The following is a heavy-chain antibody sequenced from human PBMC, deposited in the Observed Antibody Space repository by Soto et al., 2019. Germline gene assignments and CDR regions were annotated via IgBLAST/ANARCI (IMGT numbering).Heavy chain of an antibody. J-gene: IGHJ3*02. CDR1: GYSFTSYW. CDR2: IYPGDSDT. V-gene: IGHV5-51*01. D-gene: IGHD6-19*01. Sequence: PGESLKISCKGSGYSFTSYWIGWVRQIPGKGLEWMGIIYPGDSDTRYSPSFQGQVTISADKSISTAYLQWSSLKASDTAMYYCAGQAVAGLHAFDIWGQGTMVTVSS. CDR3: AGQAVAGLHAFDI.